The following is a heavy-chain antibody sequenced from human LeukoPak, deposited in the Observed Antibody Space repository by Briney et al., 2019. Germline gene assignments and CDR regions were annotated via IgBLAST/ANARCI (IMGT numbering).Heavy chain of an antibody. CDR3: ATSAAGTFSHWFDR. Sequence: ASVKVSCKVSGYTLTELSMHWVRQAPGKGLEWMGGFDPEDGETMYAEKFQGRVTMTEATSTDPAYMELSSLRSEDTAVYYCATSAAGTFSHWFDRWGQGTLVTVSS. CDR1: GYTLTELS. J-gene: IGHJ5*02. D-gene: IGHD6-13*01. CDR2: FDPEDGET. V-gene: IGHV1-24*01.